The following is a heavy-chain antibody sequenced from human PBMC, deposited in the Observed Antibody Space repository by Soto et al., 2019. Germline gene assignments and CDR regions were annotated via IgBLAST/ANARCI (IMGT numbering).Heavy chain of an antibody. Sequence: QVQLQQWGAGLLKPSETLSLTCAVSGGSFSGYYWSWIRQPPGKGLEWIGEINHSGSTNYNPSLKSRGTISVDTSKNQFSLKLSSVTAADTAVYYGARGGPTVTTLWNYYYMDVWGKGTTVTVSS. CDR1: GGSFSGYY. CDR3: ARGGPTVTTLWNYYYMDV. J-gene: IGHJ6*03. V-gene: IGHV4-34*01. D-gene: IGHD4-17*01. CDR2: INHSGST.